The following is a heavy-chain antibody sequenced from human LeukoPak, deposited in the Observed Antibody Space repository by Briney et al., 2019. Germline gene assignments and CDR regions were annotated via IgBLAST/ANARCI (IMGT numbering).Heavy chain of an antibody. J-gene: IGHJ4*02. D-gene: IGHD3-22*01. CDR1: GFTFSSYA. CDR2: ICGSGGST. CDR3: ATVPPYYYDSSGYSPFEG. Sequence: GGSLRLSCSASGFTFSSYAMSWLRQAPGKGLEGGSAICGSGGSTYYADSVKGRFTISRVNSKNTLYLQMNSLRAEDTAVYHCATVPPYYYDSSGYSPFEGWGQGTLVTVSS. V-gene: IGHV3-23*01.